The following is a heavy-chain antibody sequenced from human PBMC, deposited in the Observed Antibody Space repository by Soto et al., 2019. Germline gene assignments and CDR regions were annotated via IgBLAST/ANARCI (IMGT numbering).Heavy chain of an antibody. D-gene: IGHD3-22*01. CDR2: ISGSGGST. Sequence: EVQLLESGGGLVQPGGSLRLSCAASGFTFSSYAMSWVRQAPGKGLEWVSAISGSGGSTYYADSVKGRFTISRDNSKNTLYLQMNSLRAEDTAVYYCASQTYYYDSSGYRQAFDIWGQGTMVTVSS. J-gene: IGHJ3*02. CDR3: ASQTYYYDSSGYRQAFDI. CDR1: GFTFSSYA. V-gene: IGHV3-23*01.